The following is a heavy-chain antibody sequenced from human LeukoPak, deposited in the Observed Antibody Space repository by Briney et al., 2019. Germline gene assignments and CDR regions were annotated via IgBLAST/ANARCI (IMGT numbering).Heavy chain of an antibody. D-gene: IGHD2-2*01. J-gene: IGHJ5*02. V-gene: IGHV4-34*01. Sequence: PSETLTLTCAVSGGSFSGYYWSWIRQPPGKGLEWVGEINHNGSTNYNPALKSRVTISVETSKNQFSLKLSSVTAADKAVYYCAGLGPVVVPPATQGPVGPFDPRGQGTLVTVCS. CDR2: INHNGST. CDR3: AGLGPVVVPPATQGPVGPFDP. CDR1: GGSFSGYY.